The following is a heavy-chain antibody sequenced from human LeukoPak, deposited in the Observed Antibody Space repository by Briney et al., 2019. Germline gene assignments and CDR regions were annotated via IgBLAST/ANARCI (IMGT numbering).Heavy chain of an antibody. J-gene: IGHJ4*02. CDR3: ATRNIVGATKGHPLRVDY. Sequence: ASVKVSCKVSGYTLTELSMHWVRQAPGKGLEWMGGFDPEDGETIYAQKFQGRVTMTEDTSTDTAYMELSSLRSEDTAVYYCATRNIVGATKGHPLRVDYWGQGTLVTVSS. CDR1: GYTLTELS. D-gene: IGHD1-26*01. V-gene: IGHV1-24*01. CDR2: FDPEDGET.